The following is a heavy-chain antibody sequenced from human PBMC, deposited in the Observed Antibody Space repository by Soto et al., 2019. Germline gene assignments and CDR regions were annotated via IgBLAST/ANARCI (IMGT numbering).Heavy chain of an antibody. CDR1: GFTFSNYA. Sequence: EVQLLESGGGLVQPGGSLRLSCAASGFTFSNYAMNWVRQAPGKGLEWVSTISSSSGSTYYADCVKGRFTISRDNSKNFVYLQMNSLRGDDTAVYYCAKVGSERYRGQHSDYWGQGTLVTISS. CDR3: AKVGSERYRGQHSDY. D-gene: IGHD5-12*01. V-gene: IGHV3-23*01. J-gene: IGHJ4*02. CDR2: ISSSSGST.